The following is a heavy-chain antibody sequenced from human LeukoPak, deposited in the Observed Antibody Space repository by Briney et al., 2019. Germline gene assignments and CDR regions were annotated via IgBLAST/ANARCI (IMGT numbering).Heavy chain of an antibody. D-gene: IGHD3-22*01. J-gene: IGHJ3*02. CDR3: ARGGHDYYDRSGYYYMSAFDI. CDR2: TWYDGTNR. V-gene: IGHV3-33*01. CDR1: GFTLSSYG. Sequence: GGSLRLSCAASGFTLSSYGIHWVRQAPGKGLEWVAVTWYDGTNRYYVDSVRGRFTISRDNSKNTLYLQMNSLRAEDTAVYYCARGGHDYYDRSGYYYMSAFDIWGQGTMVTVSS.